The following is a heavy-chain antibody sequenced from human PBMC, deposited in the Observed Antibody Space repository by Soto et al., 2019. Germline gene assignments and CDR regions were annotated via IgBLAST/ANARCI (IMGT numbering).Heavy chain of an antibody. Sequence: SETLSLTCTVSGASISGFYWSWIRKSAGNGLEWIGRIYATGTTDYNPSLKSRVMMSVDTSKKQFSLKLRSVTAADTAVYYCARLSPTSGNWALDYWGQGTRFTVSS. J-gene: IGHJ4*02. CDR3: ARLSPTSGNWALDY. CDR2: IYATGTT. CDR1: GASISGFY. D-gene: IGHD7-27*01. V-gene: IGHV4-4*07.